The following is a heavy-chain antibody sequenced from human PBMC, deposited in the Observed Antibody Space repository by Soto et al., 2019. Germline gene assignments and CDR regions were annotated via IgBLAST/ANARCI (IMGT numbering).Heavy chain of an antibody. J-gene: IGHJ4*02. V-gene: IGHV3-30-3*01. D-gene: IGHD6-19*01. CDR1: GFTFSSYA. CDR2: ISYDGSNK. CDR3: ARDRGAVAGPLDY. Sequence: PVGSLRLSCAASGFTFSSYAMHWVRQAPGKGLEWVAVISYDGSNKYYADSVKGRFTISRDNSKNTLYLQMNSLRAEDTAVYYCARDRGAVAGPLDYWGQGTLVTVSS.